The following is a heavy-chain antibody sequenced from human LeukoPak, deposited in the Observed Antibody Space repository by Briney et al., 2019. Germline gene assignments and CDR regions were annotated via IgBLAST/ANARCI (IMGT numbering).Heavy chain of an antibody. CDR1: GFTFSSYA. D-gene: IGHD3-10*01. CDR2: ISGSGAGT. CDR3: ARRDYYGSGSPDF. V-gene: IGHV3-23*01. Sequence: GGSLRLSCAAYGFTFSSYAMSWVRQAPGKGLEWVSAISGSGAGTYYADSVKGRFTISRDNAKKSLYLQMNSLRAEDTALYYCARRDYYGSGSPDFWGQGTLVTVSS. J-gene: IGHJ4*02.